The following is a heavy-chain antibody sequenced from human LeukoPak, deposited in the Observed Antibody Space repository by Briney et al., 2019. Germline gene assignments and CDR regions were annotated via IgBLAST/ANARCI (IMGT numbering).Heavy chain of an antibody. V-gene: IGHV3-53*01. CDR1: GFTVSSNY. CDR2: IYSGGST. D-gene: IGHD3-10*01. Sequence: GGSLRLSCAASGFTVSSNYMSWVRQAPGKGLEWVSVIYSGGSTYYADSVKGRFTISRDNSKSTLYIQMNSLRAEDPDVYYCARAKPKNMVRGLIMRRESRYYFDYWGQGTLVTVSS. CDR3: ARAKPKNMVRGLIMRRESRYYFDY. J-gene: IGHJ4*02.